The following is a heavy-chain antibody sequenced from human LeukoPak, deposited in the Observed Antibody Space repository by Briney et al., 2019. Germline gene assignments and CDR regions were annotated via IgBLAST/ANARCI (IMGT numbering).Heavy chain of an antibody. CDR2: FDPEDGET. Sequence: GASVKVSCKVSGYTLTELSMHWVRQAPGKGLEWMGGFDPEDGETIYAQKLQGRVTMTADTSTDTAYMELSSVRSEDTAVYYCARGPSPLAAAGQYFDYWGQGTLVTVSS. J-gene: IGHJ4*02. D-gene: IGHD6-13*01. V-gene: IGHV1-24*01. CDR1: GYTLTELS. CDR3: ARGPSPLAAAGQYFDY.